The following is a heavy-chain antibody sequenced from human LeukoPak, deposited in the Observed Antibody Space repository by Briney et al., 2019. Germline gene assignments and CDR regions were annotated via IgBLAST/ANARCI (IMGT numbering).Heavy chain of an antibody. Sequence: GGSLRLSCAASGFTFSIYGMHWVRQAPGKGLEWVSIIYYDGRDKYYADSVKGRFTVSRDNSKNTLYLQMNSLRDEDTAVYYCATDRGLSYFDYWGQGTLVTVSS. CDR1: GFTFSIYG. CDR2: IYYDGRDK. CDR3: ATDRGLSYFDY. V-gene: IGHV3-33*01. J-gene: IGHJ4*02.